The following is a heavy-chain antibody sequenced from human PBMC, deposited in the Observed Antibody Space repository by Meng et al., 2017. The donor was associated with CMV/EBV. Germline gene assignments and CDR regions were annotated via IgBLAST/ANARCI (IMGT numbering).Heavy chain of an antibody. D-gene: IGHD3-16*02. V-gene: IGHV3-20*01. J-gene: IGHJ6*02. Sequence: AGSLTLSCVVSGFTFINYGMSWVRQAPGKGLEWVSSINCNGGSTGYADSVKGRFTISRDNAKNSLYLQMNSLRAEDTALYHCASVTSPEYYYGMDVWGQGTTVTVSS. CDR2: INCNGGST. CDR3: ASVTSPEYYYGMDV. CDR1: GFTFINYG.